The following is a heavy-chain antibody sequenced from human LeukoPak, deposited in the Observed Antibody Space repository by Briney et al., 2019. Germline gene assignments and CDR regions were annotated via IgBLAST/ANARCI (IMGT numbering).Heavy chain of an antibody. CDR2: MNPDSGDT. CDR3: ARPRSSWYSDSFDI. D-gene: IGHD6-13*01. J-gene: IGHJ3*02. CDR1: GYTFSMYE. V-gene: IGHV1-8*01. Sequence: ASVTVSCEASGYTFSMYEVNWVRQAPGQGLELMGWMNPDSGDTVYTQKFLDRVTMTRNTSTSTAYMELRDLRSEDTAIYYCARPRSSWYSDSFDIWGQGTVVTVSS.